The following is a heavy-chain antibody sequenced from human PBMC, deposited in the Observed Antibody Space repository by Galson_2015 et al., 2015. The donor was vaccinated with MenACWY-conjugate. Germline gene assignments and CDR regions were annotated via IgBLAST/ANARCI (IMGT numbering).Heavy chain of an antibody. CDR2: TYCRSKCYS. V-gene: IGHV6-1*01. J-gene: IGHJ5*02. CDR1: GDSVSSNSAA. Sequence: CAISGDSVSSNSAAWNWIRQSPSRGLEWLGRTYCRSKCYSDYAVSMKGRITISPDTSKNQFSLQLNSVTPEDTAVYYCAREAPRCDPWGQGTLVTVSS. CDR3: AREAPRCDP.